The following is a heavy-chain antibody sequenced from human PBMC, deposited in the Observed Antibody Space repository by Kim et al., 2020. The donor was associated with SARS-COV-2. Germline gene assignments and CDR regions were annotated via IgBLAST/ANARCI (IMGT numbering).Heavy chain of an antibody. V-gene: IGHV3-21*01. CDR1: GFTFSSYS. CDR2: ISSSSSYI. D-gene: IGHD5-12*01. J-gene: IGHJ4*02. CDR3: ARDLVATFDY. Sequence: GGSLRLSCAASGFTFSSYSMNWVRQAPGKGLEWVSSISSSSSYIYYADSVKGRFTITRDNAKNSLYLQMNSLRAEDTAVYYCARDLVATFDYWGQGTLVTVSS.